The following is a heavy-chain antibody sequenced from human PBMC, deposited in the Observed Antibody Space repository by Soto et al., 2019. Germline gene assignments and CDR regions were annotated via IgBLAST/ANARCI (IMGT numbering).Heavy chain of an antibody. V-gene: IGHV1-46*01. CDR2: INPNAGST. CDR3: ARDREAYCSGGSCLYYYYGMDV. Sequence: ASVKVSCKVSGYTLTELSMHWVRQAPGKGLEWMGIINPNAGSTDYAQKFQGRVTMTRDTSTSTVYMELSSLTSEDTAVYYCARDREAYCSGGSCLYYYYGMDVWGQGTTVTVSS. CDR1: GYTLTELS. J-gene: IGHJ6*02. D-gene: IGHD2-15*01.